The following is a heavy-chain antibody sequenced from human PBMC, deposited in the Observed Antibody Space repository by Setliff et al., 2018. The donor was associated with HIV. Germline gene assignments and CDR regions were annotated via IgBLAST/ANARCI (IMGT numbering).Heavy chain of an antibody. D-gene: IGHD3-16*01. CDR2: IKQDGSKA. J-gene: IGHJ6*02. Sequence: LRLSCAASGFTFSSYWMSWVRQAPGKGLEWVADIKQDGSKAYYMDSVKGRFTIPRDNAKNQLYLEMNSLETDDTALYYCAKDYGDGHGVDVWGQGTTVTVSS. CDR3: AKDYGDGHGVDV. V-gene: IGHV3-7*05. CDR1: GFTFSSYW.